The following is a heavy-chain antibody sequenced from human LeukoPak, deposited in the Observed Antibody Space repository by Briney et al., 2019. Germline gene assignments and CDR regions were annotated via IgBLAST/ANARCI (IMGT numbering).Heavy chain of an antibody. J-gene: IGHJ6*03. Sequence: SQTLSLTCTVSGGSISSGDYYWNWIRQPAGKGLEWIGRIYSTGSANSYNPSLKSRVTISVDTSKNQFSLKLSSVTAADTAVYYCARTAGVLRFLEWLSTKEYYMDVWGKGTTVTVSS. V-gene: IGHV4-61*02. CDR1: GGSISSGDYY. CDR3: ARTAGVLRFLEWLSTKEYYMDV. CDR2: IYSTGSA. D-gene: IGHD3-3*01.